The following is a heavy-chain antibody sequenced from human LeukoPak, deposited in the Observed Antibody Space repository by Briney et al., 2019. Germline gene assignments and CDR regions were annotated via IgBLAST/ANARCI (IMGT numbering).Heavy chain of an antibody. J-gene: IGHJ3*02. CDR1: GGSISSYY. CDR3: ARPQWQLAPDDAFDI. CDR2: IYTSGST. D-gene: IGHD6-6*01. V-gene: IGHV4-4*07. Sequence: SETLSLTCTVSGGSISSYYWSWIRQPAGKGLEWIGRIYTSGSTNYNPSLKSRVTMSVDMSKNQFSLKLSSVTAADTAVYYCARPQWQLAPDDAFDIWGQGTMVTISS.